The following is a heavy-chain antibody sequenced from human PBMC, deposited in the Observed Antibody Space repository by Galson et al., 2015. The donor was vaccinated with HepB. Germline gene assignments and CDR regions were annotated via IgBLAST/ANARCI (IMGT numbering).Heavy chain of an antibody. V-gene: IGHV4-39*01. CDR3: ARSVNDILTSRPEYFQH. Sequence: ETLSLTCTVSGGSISSSSYYWGWIRQPPGKGLEWIGSIYYSGSTYYNPSLKLRVTISVDTSKNQFSLKLSSVTAADTAVYYCARSVNDILTSRPEYFQHWGQGTLVTVSS. CDR1: GGSISSSSYY. J-gene: IGHJ1*01. CDR2: IYYSGST. D-gene: IGHD3-9*01.